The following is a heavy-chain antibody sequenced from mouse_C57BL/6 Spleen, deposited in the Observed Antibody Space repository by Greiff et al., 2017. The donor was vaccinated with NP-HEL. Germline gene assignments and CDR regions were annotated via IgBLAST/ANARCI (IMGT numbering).Heavy chain of an antibody. CDR2: INPSSGYT. D-gene: IGHD1-1*01. CDR1: GYTFTSYW. V-gene: IGHV1-7*01. Sequence: QVHVKQSGAELAKPGASVKLSCKASGYTFTSYWMHWVKQRPGQGLEWIGYINPSSGYTKYNQKFKDKATLTADKSSSTAYMQLSSLTYEDSAVYYCARSTITTVVATPYAMDYWGQGTSVTVSS. J-gene: IGHJ4*01. CDR3: ARSTITTVVATPYAMDY.